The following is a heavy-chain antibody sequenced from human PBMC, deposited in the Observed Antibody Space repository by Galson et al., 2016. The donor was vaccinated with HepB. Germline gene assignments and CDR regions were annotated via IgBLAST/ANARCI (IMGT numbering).Heavy chain of an antibody. CDR2: ISWSGDNT. V-gene: IGHV3-9*01. D-gene: IGHD6-13*01. J-gene: IGHJ5*01. CDR3: AKDLLRKRFSGIGGAGNFGS. CDR1: GFTFDAYA. Sequence: SLRLSCAASGFTFDAYAMFWVRQAPGKGLEWVSGISWSGDNTLEADSVKGRFTIARDNAKNSLYLQMNSLKAEDTAWYYCAKDLLRKRFSGIGGAGNFGSWGQGTLVTVSS.